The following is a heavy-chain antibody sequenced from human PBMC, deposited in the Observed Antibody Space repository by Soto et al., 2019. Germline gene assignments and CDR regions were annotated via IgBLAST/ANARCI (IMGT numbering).Heavy chain of an antibody. CDR2: ISYDGSNK. D-gene: IGHD6-13*01. Sequence: GGSLRLSCAASGFTFSSYAMHWVRQAPGKGLEWVAVISYDGSNKYYADSVKGRFTISRDNAKNSLYLQMNSLRAEDTAVYYCARDRGAAAAYYYYYYGMDVWGQGTTVTVSS. J-gene: IGHJ6*02. CDR3: ARDRGAAAAYYYYYYGMDV. V-gene: IGHV3-30-3*01. CDR1: GFTFSSYA.